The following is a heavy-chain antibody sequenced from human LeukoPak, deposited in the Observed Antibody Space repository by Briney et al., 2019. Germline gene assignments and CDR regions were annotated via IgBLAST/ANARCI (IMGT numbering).Heavy chain of an antibody. J-gene: IGHJ5*02. CDR1: GGTFSSYA. CDR3: ARDGAFWSGYYAYNWFDP. Sequence: GASVKVSCKASGGTFSSYAISWVRQAPGQGLEWMGGIIPIFGTANYAQKFQGRVTITADESTSTAYMELSSLRSEDTAVYYCARDGAFWSGYYAYNWFDPWGQGTLVTVSS. CDR2: IIPIFGTA. D-gene: IGHD3-3*01. V-gene: IGHV1-69*13.